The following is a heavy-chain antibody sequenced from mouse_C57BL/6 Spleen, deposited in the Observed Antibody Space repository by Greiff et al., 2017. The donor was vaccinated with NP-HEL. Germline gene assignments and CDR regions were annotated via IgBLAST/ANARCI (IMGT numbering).Heavy chain of an antibody. CDR2: ISDGGSYT. CDR3: AREVGQGYFDV. J-gene: IGHJ1*03. D-gene: IGHD1-1*02. V-gene: IGHV5-4*01. CDR1: GFTFSSYA. Sequence: EVQVVESGGGLVKPGGSLKLSCAASGFTFSSYAMSWVRQTPEKRLEWVATISDGGSYTYYPDNVKGRFTISRDNAKNNLYLQMSHLKSEDTAMYYCAREVGQGYFDVWGTGTTVTVSS.